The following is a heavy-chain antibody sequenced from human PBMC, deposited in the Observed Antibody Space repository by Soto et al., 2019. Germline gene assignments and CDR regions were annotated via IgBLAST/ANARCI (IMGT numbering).Heavy chain of an antibody. CDR3: ARGAITMVRGVIPSIDY. J-gene: IGHJ4*02. D-gene: IGHD3-10*01. CDR2: IYHSGST. V-gene: IGHV4-4*02. Sequence: SETLSVTWAVSSGSISSSNWWSWVRQPPGKGLEWIGEIYHSGSTNYNPSLKSRVTISVDKSKNQFSLKLSSVTAADTAVYYCARGAITMVRGVIPSIDYWGQGALVTVSS. CDR1: SGSISSSNW.